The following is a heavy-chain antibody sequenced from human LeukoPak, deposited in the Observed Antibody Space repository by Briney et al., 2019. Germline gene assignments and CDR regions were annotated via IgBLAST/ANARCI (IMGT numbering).Heavy chain of an antibody. Sequence: PGGSLRLSCAASGFTLSSHWMSWVRQAPGKGLEWVANINEDGRKKYYVESVKGRFTISRDNSKNTLYLQMNSLRAEDTAVYYCAKDDVVVVAATAAFDIWGQGTMVTVSS. CDR3: AKDDVVVVAATAAFDI. CDR1: GFTLSSHW. CDR2: INEDGRKK. J-gene: IGHJ3*02. V-gene: IGHV3-7*03. D-gene: IGHD2-15*01.